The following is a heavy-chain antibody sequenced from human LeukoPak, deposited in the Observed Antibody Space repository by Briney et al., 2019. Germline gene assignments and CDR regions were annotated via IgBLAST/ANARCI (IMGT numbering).Heavy chain of an antibody. V-gene: IGHV3-11*01. CDR1: GFTFSDYY. Sequence: GGSLRLSCAASGFTFSDYYMSWIRQAPGKGLEWVSYISSSGSTIYYADSVKGRFTISRDNAKNSLYLQMNSLRAEGTAVYYCARDRKWELPLDYWGQGTLVTVSS. J-gene: IGHJ4*02. D-gene: IGHD1-26*01. CDR2: ISSSGSTI. CDR3: ARDRKWELPLDY.